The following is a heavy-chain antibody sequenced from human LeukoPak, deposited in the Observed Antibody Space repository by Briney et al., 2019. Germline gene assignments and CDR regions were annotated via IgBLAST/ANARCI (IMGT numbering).Heavy chain of an antibody. CDR2: ISGSGGST. J-gene: IGHJ4*02. V-gene: IGHV3-23*01. CDR3: AKGYDFWSGYYLVY. D-gene: IGHD3-3*01. CDR1: GFTFSSYA. Sequence: GESLRLSCAASGFTFSSYAMSWVRQAPGKGLEWVSAISGSGGSTYYADSVKGRFTISRDNSKNTLYLQMNSLRAEDTAVYYCAKGYDFWSGYYLVYWGQGTLVTVSS.